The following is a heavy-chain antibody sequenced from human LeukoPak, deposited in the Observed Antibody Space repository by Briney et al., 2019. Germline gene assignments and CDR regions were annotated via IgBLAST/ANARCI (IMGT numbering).Heavy chain of an antibody. D-gene: IGHD1-26*01. CDR1: GGSISSSSYY. V-gene: IGHV4-39*01. CDR2: IYYSGST. J-gene: IGHJ5*01. CDR3: ARQIVGATFWFDS. Sequence: PSETLSLTCTVFGGSISSSSYYWGWIRQPPGKGLEWIGSIYYSGSTYHNPSLKSRVTIFVDTSKNQFSLKLSSVTAADTAVYYVARQIVGATFWFDSWGQGTLVTVSS.